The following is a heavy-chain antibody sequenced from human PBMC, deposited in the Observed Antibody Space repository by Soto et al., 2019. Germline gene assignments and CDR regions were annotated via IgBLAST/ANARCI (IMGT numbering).Heavy chain of an antibody. CDR1: GGSISSYY. V-gene: IGHV4-59*01. CDR3: ARSDPVPAAIQSWFDP. CDR2: IYYSGST. D-gene: IGHD2-2*02. J-gene: IGHJ5*02. Sequence: SETLSLTCTVSGGSISSYYWSWIRQPPGKGLEWIGYIYYSGSTNYNPSLKSRVTISVDTSKNQFSLKLSSVTAADTAVYYCARSDPVPAAIQSWFDPWGQGTLVTVSS.